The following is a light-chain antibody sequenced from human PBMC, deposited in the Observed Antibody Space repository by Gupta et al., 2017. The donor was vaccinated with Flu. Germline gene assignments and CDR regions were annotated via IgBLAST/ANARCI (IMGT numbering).Light chain of an antibody. CDR3: SSYAGSDRTYV. CDR1: SREVGGYKT. J-gene: IGLJ1*01. Sequence: QSALTQPPSASGSPGQSVTITCRGTSREVGGYKTASWYQKVPGKAPKLIIYEVNKRPSGVPDRFSGSKSGNTASLNVSRLQTDDEADYYCSSYAGSDRTYVFGTGTTFTVL. CDR2: EVN. V-gene: IGLV2-8*01.